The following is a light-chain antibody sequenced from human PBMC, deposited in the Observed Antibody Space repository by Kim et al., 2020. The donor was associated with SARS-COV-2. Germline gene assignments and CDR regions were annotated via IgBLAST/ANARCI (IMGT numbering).Light chain of an antibody. CDR2: DVN. Sequence: GQSVTISCAGTSSDVGAYNYVSWYQQHPGTAPKLMIYDVNNRPSGVSNRFSGSKSGNTASLSISGLQAEDEADYYCSSYSSSSPYVFGTGTKVTVL. CDR1: SSDVGAYNY. V-gene: IGLV2-14*03. J-gene: IGLJ1*01. CDR3: SSYSSSSPYV.